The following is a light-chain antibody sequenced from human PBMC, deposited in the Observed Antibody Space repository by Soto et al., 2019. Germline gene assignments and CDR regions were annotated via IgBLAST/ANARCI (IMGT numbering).Light chain of an antibody. Sequence: DVQLTQSPSFMSLSAGAGVTITCRTSQCISNSLAWYQQKPGKAPKLLIYSASTLQSVVPSRFSGGFSGTEFTLTISSLQPEDVATYCCQQSYSTPPTFGQGTKLDI. CDR3: QQSYSTPPT. V-gene: IGKV1-9*01. CDR2: SAS. CDR1: QCISNS. J-gene: IGKJ2*01.